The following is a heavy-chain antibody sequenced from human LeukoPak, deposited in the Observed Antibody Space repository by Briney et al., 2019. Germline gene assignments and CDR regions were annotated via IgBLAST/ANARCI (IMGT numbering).Heavy chain of an antibody. D-gene: IGHD2-2*01. Sequence: GGSLRLSCAASGFTFSSYAMSWVRQAPGKGLEWVSAISGSGGSTYYADSVKGRFTISRDNSKNTLYLQMNSLRAEDTAVYYCATRDPLYCSSTSCSAPWGQGTLVTVSS. J-gene: IGHJ5*02. CDR3: ATRDPLYCSSTSCSAP. V-gene: IGHV3-23*01. CDR2: ISGSGGST. CDR1: GFTFSSYA.